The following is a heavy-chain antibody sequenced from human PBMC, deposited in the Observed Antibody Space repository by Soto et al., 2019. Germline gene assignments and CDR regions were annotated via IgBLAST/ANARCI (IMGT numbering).Heavy chain of an antibody. J-gene: IGHJ4*02. CDR3: TTVAPVCGVVAAYSDY. D-gene: IGHD2-15*01. CDR2: IKSKTDGGTT. V-gene: IGHV3-15*01. Sequence: GGSQRLSFVDSEFTFSGYRMHRDKQAPRKGLEWVGSIKSKTDGGTTDYAAPVKGRFTISRDDSKNTLYLQMNSLKTEDTAVYYCTTVAPVCGVVAAYSDYWGQGTLVTVSS. CDR1: EFTFSGYR.